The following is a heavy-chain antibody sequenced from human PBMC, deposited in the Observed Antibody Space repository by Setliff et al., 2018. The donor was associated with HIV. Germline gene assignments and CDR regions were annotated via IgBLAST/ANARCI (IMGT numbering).Heavy chain of an antibody. Sequence: SETLSLTCTVSGGSISSGSYYWSWIRQPAGKGLEWIGHLYTSGSTNYNPSLKSRVTISVHTSKNQFSLKLSSVTAADTAVYYCARSRESSGYYRDYYYYLDVWGKGTTVT. D-gene: IGHD6-19*01. CDR3: ARSRESSGYYRDYYYYLDV. V-gene: IGHV4-61*09. J-gene: IGHJ6*03. CDR2: LYTSGST. CDR1: GGSISSGSYY.